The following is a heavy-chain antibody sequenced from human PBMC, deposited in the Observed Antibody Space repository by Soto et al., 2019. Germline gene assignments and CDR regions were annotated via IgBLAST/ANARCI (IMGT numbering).Heavy chain of an antibody. J-gene: IGHJ5*02. CDR1: GGSFSGYY. CDR3: ARGWGLSVLMVYAIPGANWFDP. D-gene: IGHD2-8*01. V-gene: IGHV4-34*01. Sequence: SETLSLTCAVYGGSFSGYYWSWIRQPPGKGLEWIGEINHSGSTNYNPSLKSRVTISVDTSKNQFSLKLSSVTAADTAVYYCARGWGLSVLMVYAIPGANWFDPWGQGTLVTVSS. CDR2: INHSGST.